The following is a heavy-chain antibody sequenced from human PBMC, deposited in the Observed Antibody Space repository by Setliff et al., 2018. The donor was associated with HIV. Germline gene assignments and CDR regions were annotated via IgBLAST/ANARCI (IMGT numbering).Heavy chain of an antibody. CDR2: INPNSGGT. V-gene: IGHV1-2*02. J-gene: IGHJ6*03. CDR1: GYTFTGYY. D-gene: IGHD3-10*01. CDR3: ARGGITMVRGVPPGGYYYYYMDV. Sequence: VASVKVSCKASGYTFTGYYMHWVRQAPGQGLEWMGWINPNSGGTNYAQKFQGRVTMTRDTSISTAYMELSRLRSDDTAVYYCARGGITMVRGVPPGGYYYYYMDVWGKGTTVTVS.